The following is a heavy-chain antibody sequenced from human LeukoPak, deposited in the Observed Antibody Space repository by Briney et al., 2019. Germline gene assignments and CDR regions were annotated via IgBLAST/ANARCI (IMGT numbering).Heavy chain of an antibody. CDR3: ARAELTLVGATGAFDI. J-gene: IGHJ3*02. CDR1: GFTFSSYS. D-gene: IGHD1-26*01. CDR2: ISSSSSYI. Sequence: GGSLRLSCAASGFTFSSYSMNWVRQAPGKGLEWVSSISSSSSYIYYADSVKGRFTISRDNAKNSLYLQMNSLRAEDTAVYYCARAELTLVGATGAFDIWGQGTMVTVSS. V-gene: IGHV3-21*01.